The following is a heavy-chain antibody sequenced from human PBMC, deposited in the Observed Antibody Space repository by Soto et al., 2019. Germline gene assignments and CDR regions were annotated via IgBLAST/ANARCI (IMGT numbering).Heavy chain of an antibody. CDR1: GGSISSRTYY. V-gene: IGHV4-39*01. J-gene: IGHJ4*02. Sequence: PSETLSLTCTVSGGSISSRTYYSAWIRQPPGKGLEWIGGISYSGSTSHNLSLKSRTTISVDTSKNQFSLKLSSVTAADTAVYYCARQSYSFGPSNFDYWGQGTLVTVSS. D-gene: IGHD5-18*01. CDR2: ISYSGST. CDR3: ARQSYSFGPSNFDY.